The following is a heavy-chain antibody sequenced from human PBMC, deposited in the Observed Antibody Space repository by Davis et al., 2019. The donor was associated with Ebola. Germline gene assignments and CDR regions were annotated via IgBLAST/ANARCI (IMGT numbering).Heavy chain of an antibody. CDR1: GFTFSSYA. D-gene: IGHD5-12*01. CDR2: ISYDGRNK. J-gene: IGHJ4*02. CDR3: ASGYSGFDYWIDY. V-gene: IGHV3-30*04. Sequence: PGGSLRLSCAASGFTFSSYAMHWVRQAPGKGLEWVAVISYDGRNKYYADSVKGRFTISRDNSKNTLYLQMNSLRTEDTAVYYCASGYSGFDYWIDYWGQGALVTVSS.